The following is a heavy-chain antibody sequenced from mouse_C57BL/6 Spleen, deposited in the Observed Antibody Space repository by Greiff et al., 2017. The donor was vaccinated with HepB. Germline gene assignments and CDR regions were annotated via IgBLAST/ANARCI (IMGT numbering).Heavy chain of an antibody. V-gene: IGHV1-69*01. CDR2: IDPSDSYT. CDR3: ARWDYDGLAY. J-gene: IGHJ3*01. D-gene: IGHD2-4*01. Sequence: QVQLKQPGAELVMPGASVKLSCKASGYTFTSYWMHWVKQRPGQGLEWIGEIDPSDSYTNYNQKFKGKSTLTVDKSSSTAYMQLSSLTSEDSAVYYCARWDYDGLAYWGQGTLVTVSA. CDR1: GYTFTSYW.